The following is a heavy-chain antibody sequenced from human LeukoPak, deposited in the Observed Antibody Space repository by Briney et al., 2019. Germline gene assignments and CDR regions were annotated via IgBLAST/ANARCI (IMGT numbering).Heavy chain of an antibody. J-gene: IGHJ3*02. V-gene: IGHV4-34*01. Sequence: SETLSLTCAVYGGSFSGYYWSWIRQPPGKGLEWIGEINHSGSTIYNPSLKSRVTISVDTSKNQFSLKLSSVTAADTAVYCCARGSTGENAFDIWGQGTMVTASS. CDR3: ARGSTGENAFDI. CDR2: INHSGST. CDR1: GGSFSGYY. D-gene: IGHD2-2*01.